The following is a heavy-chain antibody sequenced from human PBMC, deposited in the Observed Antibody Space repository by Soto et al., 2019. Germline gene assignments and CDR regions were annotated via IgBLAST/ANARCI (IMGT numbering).Heavy chain of an antibody. CDR1: GGTISSSSYY. Sequence: SETLSLTCTVSGGTISSSSYYWGWIRQPPGKGMEGIESIYYSGSTYYNPTLKSRGTISVDTSKNQFSLKLSSVTAANTAEYNCARRPYGDYDYYYYYMDVWGKGTTVTVSS. V-gene: IGHV4-39*01. J-gene: IGHJ6*03. D-gene: IGHD4-17*01. CDR2: IYYSGST. CDR3: ARRPYGDYDYYYYYMDV.